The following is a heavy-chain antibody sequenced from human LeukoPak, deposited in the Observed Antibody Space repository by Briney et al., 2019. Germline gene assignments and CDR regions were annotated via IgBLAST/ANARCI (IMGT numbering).Heavy chain of an antibody. J-gene: IGHJ4*02. D-gene: IGHD2-15*01. CDR3: ARGVVAATPFDY. V-gene: IGHV4-4*02. CDR2: IYHSGST. Sequence: SETLSLTCAVSGGSISSSNWWSGVRQPPGKGLEWIGEIYHSGSTNYNPSLKSRVTISVDKSKNQFSLKLSSVTTADTAVYYCARGVVAATPFDYWGQGTLVTVSS. CDR1: GGSISSSNW.